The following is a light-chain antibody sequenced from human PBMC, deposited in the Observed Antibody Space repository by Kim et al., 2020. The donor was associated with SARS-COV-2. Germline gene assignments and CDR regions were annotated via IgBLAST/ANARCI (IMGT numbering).Light chain of an antibody. Sequence: GQAVTISCTGTSSDVGGYNFVSWYQQNPGKAPKLMIYDVSKRPSGVPDHFSGSKSGNTASLTISGLQAEDEADYYCCSYAGSYTYVFGTGTKVTVL. V-gene: IGLV2-11*01. CDR1: SSDVGGYNF. J-gene: IGLJ1*01. CDR3: CSYAGSYTYV. CDR2: DVS.